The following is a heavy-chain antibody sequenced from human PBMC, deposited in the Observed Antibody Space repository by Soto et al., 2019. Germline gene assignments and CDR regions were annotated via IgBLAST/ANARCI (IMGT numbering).Heavy chain of an antibody. CDR3: ASKHLAYCGGDCPSIQYYGMDV. CDR1: GGTFSSYA. J-gene: IGHJ6*02. V-gene: IGHV1-69*13. D-gene: IGHD2-21*02. CDR2: IIPIFGTA. Sequence: GPSVKVSCKASGGTFSSYAISWVRQAPGQGLEWMGGIIPIFGTANYAQKFQGRVTITADESTSTAYMELSSLRSEDTAVYYCASKHLAYCGGDCPSIQYYGMDVWGQGTTVTVSS.